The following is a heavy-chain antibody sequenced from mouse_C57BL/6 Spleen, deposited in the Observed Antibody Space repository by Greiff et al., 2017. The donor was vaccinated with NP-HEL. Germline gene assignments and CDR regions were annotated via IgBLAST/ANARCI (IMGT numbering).Heavy chain of an antibody. D-gene: IGHD2-1*01. Sequence: QVQLKESGPGLVQPSQSLSITCTVSGFSLTSYGVHWVRQSPGKGLEWLGVIWSGGSTDYNAAFISRLSISKDNSKSQVFFKMNSLQAEDTAIYYCARRGGYGNSLGYFDVWGTGTTVTVSS. J-gene: IGHJ1*03. CDR1: GFSLTSYG. CDR2: IWSGGST. V-gene: IGHV2-2*01. CDR3: ARRGGYGNSLGYFDV.